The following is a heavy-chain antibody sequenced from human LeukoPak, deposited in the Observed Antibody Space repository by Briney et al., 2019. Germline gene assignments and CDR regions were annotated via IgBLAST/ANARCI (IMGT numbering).Heavy chain of an antibody. Sequence: GGSLRLSCAASGFTFSSYDMNWVRQAPGKGLEWVSYISSSSRTIYYADSVKGRFTISRDNAKNSLYLQMNSLRAEDTAVYYCARVNLHYYDSSGYYYFFDYWGQGTLVTVSS. CDR3: ARVNLHYYDSSGYYYFFDY. V-gene: IGHV3-48*04. CDR2: ISSSSRTI. J-gene: IGHJ4*02. CDR1: GFTFSSYD. D-gene: IGHD3-22*01.